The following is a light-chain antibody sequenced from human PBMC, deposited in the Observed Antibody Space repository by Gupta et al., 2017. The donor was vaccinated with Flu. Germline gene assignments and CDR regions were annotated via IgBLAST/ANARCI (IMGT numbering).Light chain of an antibody. J-gene: IGLJ3*02. Sequence: QSALTQPASVSGSPGQSITIPCTGTSSDVGGYNYVSWYQQHPGEAPELMIYEVTDRPSGVSNRFSGSKSGNTASLTISGLQAEDEADYFCASYTTTSTWVFGGGTKLTVL. CDR1: SSDVGGYNY. CDR2: EVT. V-gene: IGLV2-14*01. CDR3: ASYTTTSTWV.